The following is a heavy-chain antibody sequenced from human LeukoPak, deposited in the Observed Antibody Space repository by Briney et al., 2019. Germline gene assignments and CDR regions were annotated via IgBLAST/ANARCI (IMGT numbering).Heavy chain of an antibody. J-gene: IGHJ3*02. CDR3: AEDYYDSAFDI. D-gene: IGHD3-22*01. CDR1: GFTVSNNY. Sequence: GGSLRLSCAASGFTVSNNYMSWVRQAPGKGLEWVSVIYSGGSTYYADSVKGRFTISRDNSKNTLYLQMNSLRAEDTAVYYCAEDYYDSAFDIWGQGTMVTVSS. V-gene: IGHV3-66*01. CDR2: IYSGGST.